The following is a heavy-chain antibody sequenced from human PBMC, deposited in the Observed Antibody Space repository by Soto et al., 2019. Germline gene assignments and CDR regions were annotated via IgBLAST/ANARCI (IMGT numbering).Heavy chain of an antibody. V-gene: IGHV3-20*04. CDR2: IDWNGANT. D-gene: IGHD6-19*01. CDR1: GFTFDDYG. J-gene: IGHJ4*02. Sequence: EVPLVESGGGVVRPGGSLRLSCAASGFTFDDYGMTWVRQAPGKGLEWVSAIDWNGANTGYADSVKGRFTISRDNAKNSLYLQMDSLRAEDTALYYCTKNGIAVAENWGQGTLVTVSS. CDR3: TKNGIAVAEN.